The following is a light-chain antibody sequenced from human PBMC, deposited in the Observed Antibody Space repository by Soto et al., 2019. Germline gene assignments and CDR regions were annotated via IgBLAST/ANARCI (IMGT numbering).Light chain of an antibody. V-gene: IGKV3-20*01. J-gene: IGKJ4*01. CDR1: QSVSSSY. CDR3: QQYGRSSLT. CDR2: GAS. Sequence: ELVLTQSPGTLSLSPGERATLSCRASQSVSSSYLAWYQQKPGQAPRLLIYGASSRATGIPDRFSGSGSGTDFTLTISRLEPEDFAVYYCQQYGRSSLTFGGGTKVDIK.